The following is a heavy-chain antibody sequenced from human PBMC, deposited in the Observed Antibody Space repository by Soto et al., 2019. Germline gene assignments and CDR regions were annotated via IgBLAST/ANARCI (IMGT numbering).Heavy chain of an antibody. CDR1: GFTVSAFW. J-gene: IGHJ4*02. CDR2: IREDGSVK. D-gene: IGHD1-26*01. Sequence: GGSLRLSCAASGFTVSAFWMTWVRQAPGKGLEWVVNIREDGSVKYYADSVKGRFTISRDNAKNSLFLLMNSLRVEDTAVYYCARYRVAERTYYFDYWGQGTLVTVSS. CDR3: ARYRVAERTYYFDY. V-gene: IGHV3-7*03.